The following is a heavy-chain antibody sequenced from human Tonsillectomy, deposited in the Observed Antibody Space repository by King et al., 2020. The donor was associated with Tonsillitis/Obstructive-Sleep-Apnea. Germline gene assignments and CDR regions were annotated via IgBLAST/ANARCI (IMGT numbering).Heavy chain of an antibody. D-gene: IGHD3-10*01. CDR2: NHSGGDT. J-gene: IGHJ1*01. CDR3: ATVGKVTMVRGGINRVEYFHH. V-gene: IGHV3-53*01. CDR1: GFTVAGNS. Sequence: QLVQSGGGLIQPGGSLRLTCTTSGFTVAGNSMTWVRQAPGKGLEWVSINHSGGDTYYADSVKGRFTVSRDNSKNMVFLQMNSLRVDETAVYYCATVGKVTMVRGGINRVEYFHHWGQGTLISVSS.